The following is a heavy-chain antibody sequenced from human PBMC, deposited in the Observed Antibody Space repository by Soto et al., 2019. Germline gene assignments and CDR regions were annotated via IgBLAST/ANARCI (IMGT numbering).Heavy chain of an antibody. CDR1: GFTFSSYA. Sequence: QVQLVESGGGVVQPGRSLRLSCAASGFTFSSYAMHWVRQAPGKGLEWVAVISYDGSNKYYADSVKGRFTISRDNSKNTLYLQMNSLRAEDTAVYYWARVPDIVVVVAAAGGFDYWGQGTLVTVSS. CDR2: ISYDGSNK. D-gene: IGHD2-15*01. V-gene: IGHV3-30-3*01. J-gene: IGHJ4*02. CDR3: ARVPDIVVVVAAAGGFDY.